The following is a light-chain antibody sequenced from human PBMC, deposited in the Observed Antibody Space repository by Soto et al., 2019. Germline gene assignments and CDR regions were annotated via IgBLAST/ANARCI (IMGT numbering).Light chain of an antibody. CDR2: EVS. V-gene: IGLV2-23*02. Sequence: QSALTQPASVSGSRGQSITISCTGTSSNVGSYNLVSWYQQHPGKAPKLMIYEVSKRPSGVSNRFSGSKSGNTASLTISGLQAEDEADYHCCSYAGSYTYVFGPGTKVTVL. CDR1: SSNVGSYNL. CDR3: CSYAGSYTYV. J-gene: IGLJ1*01.